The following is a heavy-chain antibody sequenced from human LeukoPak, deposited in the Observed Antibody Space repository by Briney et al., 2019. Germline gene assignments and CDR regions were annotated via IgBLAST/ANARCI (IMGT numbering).Heavy chain of an antibody. J-gene: IGHJ4*02. CDR3: AKDDRWLQFCC. CDR1: GFTFRSYW. D-gene: IGHD5-24*01. CDR2: ISYDGSNK. Sequence: PGGSLRLSCVASGFTFRSYWMSWVRQAPGKGLEWVAVISYDGSNKYYADSVKGRFTISRDNSKNTLYLQMNSLRAEDTAVYYCAKDDRWLQFCCWGQGTLVTVSA. V-gene: IGHV3-30*18.